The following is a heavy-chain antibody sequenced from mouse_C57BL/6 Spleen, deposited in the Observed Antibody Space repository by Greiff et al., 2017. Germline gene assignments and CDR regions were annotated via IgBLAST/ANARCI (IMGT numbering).Heavy chain of an antibody. CDR2: IYPGDGDT. CDR3: ARGDYYGSSWFAY. D-gene: IGHD1-1*01. V-gene: IGHV1-80*01. Sequence: VKLMESGAELVKPGASVKISCKASGYAFSSYWMNWVKQRPGKGLEWIGQIYPGDGDTNYNGKFKVKATLTADKSSSTDYMQLSSLTSEDSAVYFCARGDYYGSSWFAYWGQGTLVTVSA. CDR1: GYAFSSYW. J-gene: IGHJ3*01.